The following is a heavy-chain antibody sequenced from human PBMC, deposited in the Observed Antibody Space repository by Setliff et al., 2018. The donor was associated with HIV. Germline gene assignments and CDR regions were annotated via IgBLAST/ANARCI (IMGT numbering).Heavy chain of an antibody. D-gene: IGHD5-18*01. V-gene: IGHV3-21*01. CDR3: VKDLRGYSPQPC. Sequence: GGSLRLSCAASGFTFSSYSMNWVRQAPGKGLEWVSYISSSSSYTHYADSVKGRFTISRDNSKNTLYLQMSSLRAEDTAVYYCVKDLRGYSPQPCWGQGTLVTV. J-gene: IGHJ4*02. CDR1: GFTFSSYS. CDR2: ISSSSSYT.